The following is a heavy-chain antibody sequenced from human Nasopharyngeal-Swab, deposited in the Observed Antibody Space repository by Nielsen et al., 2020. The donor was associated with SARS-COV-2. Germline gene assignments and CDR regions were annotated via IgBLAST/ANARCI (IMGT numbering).Heavy chain of an antibody. V-gene: IGHV1-69*16. CDR3: ARVSGDPSGPADS. CDR2: IIPTLNTP. D-gene: IGHD7-27*01. Sequence: WGRQAPGQGFEWMGGIIPTLNTPNYARKFQGRISITTDDSTSTAYLELRSLRSDDTAVYYCARVSGDPSGPADSWGQGTLVTVSS. J-gene: IGHJ4*02.